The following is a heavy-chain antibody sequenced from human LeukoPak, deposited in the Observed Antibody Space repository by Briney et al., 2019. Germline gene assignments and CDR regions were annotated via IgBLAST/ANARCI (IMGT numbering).Heavy chain of an antibody. J-gene: IGHJ6*02. CDR1: GFTFSSYA. CDR2: TSYDGHNK. D-gene: IGHD1-1*01. CDR3: ARDLSWNVDAWKYYYYYGMDV. V-gene: IGHV3-30*01. Sequence: GGSLRLSCAASGFTFSSYAMHWVRQAPGKGLQWVAVTSYDGHNKYYADSVRGRFSISRDNSKNTLYLEMNCLRVDDTAVYYCARDLSWNVDAWKYYYYYGMDVWGQGTTVTVSS.